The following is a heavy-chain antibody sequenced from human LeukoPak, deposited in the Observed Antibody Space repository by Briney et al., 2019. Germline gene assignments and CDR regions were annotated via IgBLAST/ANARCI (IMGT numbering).Heavy chain of an antibody. D-gene: IGHD6-19*01. CDR2: MHYRGST. Sequence: ASETLSLTCTVSGGSVSSYYWSWIRQSPGKGLEWIGYMHYRGSTNDNPCLKSRVTISVDTSKNQFSLELSSVTAADTAVYYCAVRQGWDNLGYNWYDPWGQGILVTVSS. CDR1: GGSVSSYY. CDR3: AVRQGWDNLGYNWYDP. J-gene: IGHJ5*02. V-gene: IGHV4-59*02.